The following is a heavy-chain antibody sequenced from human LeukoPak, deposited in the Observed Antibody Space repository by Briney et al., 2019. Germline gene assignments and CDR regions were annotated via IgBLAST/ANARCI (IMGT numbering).Heavy chain of an antibody. Sequence: GGSLRLSCAASGYTFSSYAMSWVRQAPGKGLEWVSAISGSGGSTYYADSVKGRFTISRDNSKNTLYLQMNSLRAEDTAVYYCAKDYRGVGDQTPGLYYFDYWGQGTLVTVSS. CDR3: AKDYRGVGDQTPGLYYFDY. D-gene: IGHD3-16*01. CDR2: ISGSGGST. V-gene: IGHV3-23*01. J-gene: IGHJ4*02. CDR1: GYTFSSYA.